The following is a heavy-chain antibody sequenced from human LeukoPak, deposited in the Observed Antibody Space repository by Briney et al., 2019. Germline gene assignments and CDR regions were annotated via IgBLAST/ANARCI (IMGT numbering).Heavy chain of an antibody. J-gene: IGHJ4*02. V-gene: IGHV1-69*13. CDR2: IIPIFGSA. D-gene: IGHD2-21*02. Sequence: SVTVSCKASGDTFSRYTISWVRQAPGQGLEWMGGIIPIFGSANYAQKFQGRVTITADESTSTAYMELSSLRSEDTAMYYCARAYMTATRHFDYWGQGTLVTVSS. CDR3: ARAYMTATRHFDY. CDR1: GDTFSRYT.